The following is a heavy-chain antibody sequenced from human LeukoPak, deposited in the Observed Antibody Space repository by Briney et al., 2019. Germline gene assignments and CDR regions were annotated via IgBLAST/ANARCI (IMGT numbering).Heavy chain of an antibody. J-gene: IGHJ4*02. D-gene: IGHD6-13*01. CDR1: GGSIISSTYY. Sequence: SETLSLTCTVSGGSIISSTYYWVWIRQPPGKGLEWIGSIHYSGSTYYNLSLKSRVIISIDTSKNQFSLNLSFVTAADKAVYYCARQGGAAGTSGRFFDLWGQGTLVSVSS. CDR3: ARQGGAAGTSGRFFDL. CDR2: IHYSGST. V-gene: IGHV4-39*01.